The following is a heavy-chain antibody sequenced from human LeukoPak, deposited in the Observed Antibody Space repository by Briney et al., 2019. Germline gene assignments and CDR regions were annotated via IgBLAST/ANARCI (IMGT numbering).Heavy chain of an antibody. J-gene: IGHJ6*02. V-gene: IGHV3-43*02. D-gene: IGHD2/OR15-2a*01. CDR3: STWAFYHGLDV. CDR1: GFAFANYA. Sequence: GGSLRLSCAASGFAFANYAMHWVRQIPGKGLECVAHIHADGGRTFYADSVKGRFTVSRDNGKNSLFLQMDSLTSDDTALYYCSTWAFYHGLDVWGQGATVIVSS. CDR2: IHADGGRT.